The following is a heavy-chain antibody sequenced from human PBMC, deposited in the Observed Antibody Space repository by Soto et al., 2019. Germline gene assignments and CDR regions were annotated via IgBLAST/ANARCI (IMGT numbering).Heavy chain of an antibody. CDR2: INGNGRKT. V-gene: IGHV3-23*01. CDR1: GFTFSSYA. CDR3: VKDLNFDFWTGYRYYAMEI. J-gene: IGHJ6*02. Sequence: EEQLLESGGDLVQPGGSLKLSCAASGFTFSSYAMNWVRQAPGKGLEWVSSINGNGRKTSYADSVRGRFTISRDNSKKTLFLHVNSLRAEDTAVYYCVKDLNFDFWTGYRYYAMEIWGQGPTVTVS. D-gene: IGHD3-3*01.